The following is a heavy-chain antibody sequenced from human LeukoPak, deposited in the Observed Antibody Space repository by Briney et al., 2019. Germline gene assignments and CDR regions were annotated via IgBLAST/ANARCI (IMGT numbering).Heavy chain of an antibody. Sequence: SQTLSLTCTVSGGSISSGSYYWSWIRQPAGKGLERIGRIYTSGSTNYNPSLKSRVTISVDTSKNQFSLKLSSVTAADTAVYYCATTTGVYYYGMDVWGQGTTVTVSS. J-gene: IGHJ6*02. CDR1: GGSISSGSYY. CDR3: ATTTGVYYYGMDV. D-gene: IGHD1-1*01. CDR2: IYTSGST. V-gene: IGHV4-61*02.